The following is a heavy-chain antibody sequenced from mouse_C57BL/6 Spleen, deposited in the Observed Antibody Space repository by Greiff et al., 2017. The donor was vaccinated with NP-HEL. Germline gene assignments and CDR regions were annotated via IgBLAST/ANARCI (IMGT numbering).Heavy chain of an antibody. Sequence: QVQLQQSGPELVKPGASVKISCKASGYAFSSSWMNWVKQRPGKGLEWIGRIYPGDGDTNSNGKFKGKATLTADKSSSTAYMQLSSLTSEDSAVYFCARLLITTVVATGYFDVWGTGTTVTVSS. CDR3: ARLLITTVVATGYFDV. V-gene: IGHV1-82*01. CDR1: GYAFSSSW. CDR2: IYPGDGDT. D-gene: IGHD1-1*01. J-gene: IGHJ1*03.